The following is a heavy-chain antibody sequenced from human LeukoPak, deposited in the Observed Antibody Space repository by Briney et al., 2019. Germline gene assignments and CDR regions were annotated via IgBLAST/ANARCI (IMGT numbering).Heavy chain of an antibody. D-gene: IGHD4-17*01. J-gene: IGHJ5*02. CDR1: GVSINGRY. CDR3: ARLTTVTT. CDR2: IYSSGST. V-gene: IGHV4-4*07. Sequence: SETLSLTCIVSGVSINGRYWGWIRQPAGKGLEWIGHIYSSGSTYYNPSLKSRVTISVDTSKNQFSLKLSSVTAADTAVYYCARLTTVTTWGQRTLVTLSS.